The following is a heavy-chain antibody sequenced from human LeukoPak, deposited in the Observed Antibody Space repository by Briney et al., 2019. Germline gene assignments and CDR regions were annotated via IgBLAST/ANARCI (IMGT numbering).Heavy chain of an antibody. D-gene: IGHD3-16*01. CDR1: GYSFTTYW. CDR3: AMGWRGTYDPAVY. Sequence: GEPLNISCKRSGYSFTTYWIGWARQMPGKGLEWVAIIYPGGSDTRYSPSFQGQVSISVDKSITTAYLQWSSMKASDTAIYYCAMGWRGTYDPAVYWSQGTLVTVSS. J-gene: IGHJ4*02. V-gene: IGHV5-51*01. CDR2: IYPGGSDT.